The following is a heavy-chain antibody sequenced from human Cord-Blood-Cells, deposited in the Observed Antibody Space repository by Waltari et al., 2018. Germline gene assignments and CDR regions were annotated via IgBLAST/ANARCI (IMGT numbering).Heavy chain of an antibody. CDR1: GGSISSGDYY. V-gene: IGHV4-30-4*01. CDR2: IYYSGST. CDR3: ARDQPIYGSGSYYNYYYGMDV. D-gene: IGHD3-10*01. J-gene: IGHJ6*02. Sequence: GSGPGLVKPSQTLSLTCTVSGGSISSGDYYWSWIRQPPGKGLEWIGYIYYSGSTYYNPSLKSRVTISVDTSKNQFPLKLSSVTAADTAVYYCARDQPIYGSGSYYNYYYGMDVWGQGTTVTVSS.